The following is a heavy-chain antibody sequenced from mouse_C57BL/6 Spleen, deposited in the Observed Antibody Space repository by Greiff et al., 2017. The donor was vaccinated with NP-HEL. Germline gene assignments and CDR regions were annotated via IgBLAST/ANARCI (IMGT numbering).Heavy chain of an antibody. CDR3: ARVDYGSRWFAY. CDR2: ISNLAYSI. V-gene: IGHV5-15*01. CDR1: GFTFSDYG. D-gene: IGHD1-1*01. J-gene: IGHJ3*01. Sequence: EVKLMESGGGLVQPGGSLKLSCAASGFTFSDYGMAWVRQAPRKGPEWVAFISNLAYSIYYADTVTGRFTISRENAKNTLYLEMSSLRSEDTAMYYCARVDYGSRWFAYWGQGTLVTVSA.